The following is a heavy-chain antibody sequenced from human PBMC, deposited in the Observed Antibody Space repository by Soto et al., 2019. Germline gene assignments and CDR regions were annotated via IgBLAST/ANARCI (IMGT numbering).Heavy chain of an antibody. CDR3: ARLRSGPDNGWYWAFDY. Sequence: ASETLSLTCTVSGGSHSSYYRGWIRPPPGKGLELIGNIDYSGITYYNRCLKSRVTISLDTSQSQFSQKLSSVTAADTAVYYCARLRSGPDNGWYWAFDYWGQGTLVTVSS. D-gene: IGHD6-19*01. V-gene: IGHV4-39*01. CDR2: IDYSGIT. J-gene: IGHJ4*02. CDR1: GGSHSSYY.